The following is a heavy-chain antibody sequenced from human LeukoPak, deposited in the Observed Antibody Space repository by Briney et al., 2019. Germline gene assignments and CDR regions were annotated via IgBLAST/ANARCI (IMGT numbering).Heavy chain of an antibody. J-gene: IGHJ4*02. Sequence: KRSETLSLTCTVSGGSISSYYWSWIRQPPGKGLEWIGYIYYSGSTNYNPSLKSRVTISVDTSKNQFSLKLSSVTAADTAVYYCAGVSGSYFDYWGQGTLVTVSS. V-gene: IGHV4-59*01. CDR1: GGSISSYY. CDR3: AGVSGSYFDY. CDR2: IYYSGST. D-gene: IGHD2-8*01.